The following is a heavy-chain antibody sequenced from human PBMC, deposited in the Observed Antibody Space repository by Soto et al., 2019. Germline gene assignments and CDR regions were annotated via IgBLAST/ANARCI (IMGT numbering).Heavy chain of an antibody. D-gene: IGHD5-18*01. Sequence: QVQLVESGGGVVQPGRSLRLSCAASGFTFSSYGFHWVRQAPGKGLEWVAVIWYAGSNKDYTDSVKGRFTISRDNSKNTLYLQMNSLRAEDTAVYYCARAIDSSMGNAFDIWGQGTMVTVSS. V-gene: IGHV3-33*01. CDR3: ARAIDSSMGNAFDI. CDR1: GFTFSSYG. J-gene: IGHJ3*02. CDR2: IWYAGSNK.